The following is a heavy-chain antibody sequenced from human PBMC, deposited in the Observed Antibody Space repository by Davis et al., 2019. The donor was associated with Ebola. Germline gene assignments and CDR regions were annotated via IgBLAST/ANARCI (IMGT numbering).Heavy chain of an antibody. CDR1: GYSFTSYW. CDR2: IYPGDSDT. J-gene: IGHJ4*02. D-gene: IGHD6-13*01. CDR3: ARGDFLAAAGYYFDY. V-gene: IGHV5-51*01. Sequence: GESLNISCKGSGYSFTSYWIGWVRQMPGKGLEWMGIIYPGDSDTRYSPSFQGHVTISIDKSISTAYLQWSSLKASDTAIYYCARGDFLAAAGYYFDYWGQGTLVTVSS.